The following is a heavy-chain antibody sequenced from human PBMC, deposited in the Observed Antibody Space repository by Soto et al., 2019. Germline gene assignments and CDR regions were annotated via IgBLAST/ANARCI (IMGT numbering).Heavy chain of an antibody. CDR1: GGTFSSYA. Sequence: GASVKVSCKASGGTFSSYAISWVRQAPGQGLEWMGGIIPIFGTANYAQKFQGRVTITADESTSTAYMELSSLRSEDTAVYYCARDRCSSTSCYQYYDYGTDVWG. D-gene: IGHD2-2*01. J-gene: IGHJ6*02. V-gene: IGHV1-69*13. CDR3: ARDRCSSTSCYQYYDYGTDV. CDR2: IIPIFGTA.